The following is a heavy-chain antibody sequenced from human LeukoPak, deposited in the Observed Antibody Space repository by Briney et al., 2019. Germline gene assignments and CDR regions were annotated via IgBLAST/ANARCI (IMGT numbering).Heavy chain of an antibody. CDR2: LSPKSGAT. V-gene: IGHV1-2*02. Sequence: GASVTVSFKSSGYTFSVYYIHWVRQAPGQGLEWMGWLSPKSGATKYAQKFQGRVTLTRDLSLSTAYMELNSMTSDDTAVYYCARDAYGGSYFPLPYWGQGALVTVSS. CDR3: ARDAYGGSYFPLPY. D-gene: IGHD1-26*01. CDR1: GYTFSVYY. J-gene: IGHJ4*02.